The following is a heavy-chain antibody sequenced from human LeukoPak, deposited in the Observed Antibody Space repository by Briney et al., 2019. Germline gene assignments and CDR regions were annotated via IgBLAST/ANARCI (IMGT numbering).Heavy chain of an antibody. CDR2: IYYSGST. CDR3: AREARVGRGVPHAFDI. V-gene: IGHV4-59*12. J-gene: IGHJ3*02. Sequence: SETLSLTCTVSGGSISSYYWTWIRQPPGKGVEWIGYIYYSGSTDYNPSLKSRVTMSVDTSKNQFSLKLSSVTAADTAVYYCAREARVGRGVPHAFDIWGQGTMVTVSS. D-gene: IGHD3-10*01. CDR1: GGSISSYY.